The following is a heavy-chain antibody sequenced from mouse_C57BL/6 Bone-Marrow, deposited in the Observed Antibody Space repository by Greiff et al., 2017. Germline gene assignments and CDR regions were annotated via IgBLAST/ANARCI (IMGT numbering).Heavy chain of an antibody. Sequence: EVQLQQSGTVLARPGASVKMSCKTSGYTFTSYWMHWVTQRPGQGLEWIGAIYPGNSDTSYNQKFKGKAKLTAVTSASTAYMELSSLTNEDSAVYYWTREGIYYYGSSYWYFDVWGTGTTVTVSS. D-gene: IGHD1-1*01. V-gene: IGHV1-5*01. CDR2: IYPGNSDT. CDR3: TREGIYYYGSSYWYFDV. J-gene: IGHJ1*03. CDR1: GYTFTSYW.